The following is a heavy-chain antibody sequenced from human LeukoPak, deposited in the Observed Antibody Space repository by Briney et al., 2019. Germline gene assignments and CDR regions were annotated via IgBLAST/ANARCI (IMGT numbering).Heavy chain of an antibody. V-gene: IGHV3-74*01. CDR2: INSDGSYT. J-gene: IGHJ3*02. CDR3: AKVLLWFGGLSNMEDAFDI. D-gene: IGHD3-10*01. Sequence: PGGSLRLSCVASGFTFSNYWMHWVRQAPGKGLVWVSGINSDGSYTNYADSVKGRFTISRENAENTLYLQMNSLRAEDTAMYYCAKVLLWFGGLSNMEDAFDIWGQGTMVTVSS. CDR1: GFTFSNYW.